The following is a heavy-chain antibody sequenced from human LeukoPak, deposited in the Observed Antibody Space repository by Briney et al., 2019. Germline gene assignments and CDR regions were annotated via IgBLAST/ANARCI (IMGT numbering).Heavy chain of an antibody. CDR1: GFTFSDYY. CDR2: ISSSGSTI. D-gene: IGHD3-22*01. V-gene: IGHV3-11*04. Sequence: PGGSLRLSCAASGFTFSDYYMSWIRQAPGKGLEWVSYISSSGSTIYYADSVKGRFTISRDNAKNSLYLQMKSLRAEDTAVYYCARRRWYDSTGPYFDYWGQGTLVTVSS. J-gene: IGHJ4*02. CDR3: ARRRWYDSTGPYFDY.